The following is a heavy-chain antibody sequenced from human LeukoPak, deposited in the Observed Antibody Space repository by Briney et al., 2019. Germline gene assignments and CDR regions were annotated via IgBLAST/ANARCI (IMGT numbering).Heavy chain of an antibody. V-gene: IGHV1-2*02. Sequence: ASVKVSCKASGYTFTGYYMHWVRQAPGQGLEWMGWINRNSGGTNYAQKFQGRVTMTRDTSISTAYMELSRLRSDDTAVYYCARVRITIFGVVPSFDPWGQGTLVTVSS. CDR2: INRNSGGT. J-gene: IGHJ5*02. CDR1: GYTFTGYY. CDR3: ARVRITIFGVVPSFDP. D-gene: IGHD3-3*01.